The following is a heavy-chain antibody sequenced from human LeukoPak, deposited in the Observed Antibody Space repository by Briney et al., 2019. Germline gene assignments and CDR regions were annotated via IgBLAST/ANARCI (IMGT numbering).Heavy chain of an antibody. D-gene: IGHD5-12*01. CDR1: GGSISSSSYY. CDR3: ARRDAVGYSGYDSPYYYYYYMDV. V-gene: IGHV4-39*07. Sequence: SETLSLTCTVSGGSISSSSYYWGWIRQPPGKGLEWIGSIHYSGSTYYNPSLKSRVTISVDTSKNQFYLKLSSVTAADTAVYYCARRDAVGYSGYDSPYYYYYYMDVWGKGTTVTISS. J-gene: IGHJ6*03. CDR2: IHYSGST.